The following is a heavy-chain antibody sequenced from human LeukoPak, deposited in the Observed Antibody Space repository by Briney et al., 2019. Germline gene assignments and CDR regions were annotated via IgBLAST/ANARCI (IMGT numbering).Heavy chain of an antibody. CDR3: TRAGSSWANDC. V-gene: IGHV3-74*01. Sequence: GGSLRLSCAASGFTFSSSWMYWVRQAPGKGLVWASRISSDGSGITYADSVKGRFTISRDNAKNTLYLQMNSLRVEDTAVYYCTRAGSSWANDCWGQGTLVTVSS. CDR1: GFTFSSSW. D-gene: IGHD6-13*01. CDR2: ISSDGSGI. J-gene: IGHJ4*02.